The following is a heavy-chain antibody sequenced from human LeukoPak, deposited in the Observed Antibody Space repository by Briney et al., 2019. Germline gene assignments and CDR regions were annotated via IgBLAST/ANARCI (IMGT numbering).Heavy chain of an antibody. D-gene: IGHD1-26*01. CDR2: INPSAGST. V-gene: IGHV1-46*01. CDR1: GYTFTRYY. J-gene: IGHJ4*02. CDR3: ARKGVGALMLDY. Sequence: GASVKVSCKASGYTFTRYYLHWVRQAPEQGLEWMGIINPSAGSTSFAQNFQGRVTMTRDTSTSTVYMELSSLRSEDTAVYYCARKGVGALMLDYWGQGTLVTVSS.